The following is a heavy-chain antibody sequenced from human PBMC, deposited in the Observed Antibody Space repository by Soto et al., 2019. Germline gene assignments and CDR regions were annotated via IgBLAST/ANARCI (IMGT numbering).Heavy chain of an antibody. D-gene: IGHD6-13*01. V-gene: IGHV1-3*01. CDR2: INAGNGNT. CDR1: GYTFTSYA. Sequence: ASVKVSCKASGYTFTSYAMHWVRQAPGQRLEWMGWINAGNGNTKYSQKFQGRVTITRDTSASTAYMELSSLRSEDTAVYYCAREEAIAAAARGYYYYYGMNVWGQGTTVTVS. J-gene: IGHJ6*02. CDR3: AREEAIAAAARGYYYYYGMNV.